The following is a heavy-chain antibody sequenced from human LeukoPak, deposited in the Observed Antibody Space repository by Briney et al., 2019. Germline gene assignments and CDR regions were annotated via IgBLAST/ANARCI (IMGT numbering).Heavy chain of an antibody. CDR1: GFTFSSYS. CDR3: ARDGERYYYDSSGYPDY. CDR2: IKQDGSEK. V-gene: IGHV3-7*01. Sequence: PGGSLRLSCAASGFTFSSYSMNWVRQAPGKGLEWVANIKQDGSEKYYVDSVKGRFTISRDNAKNSLYLQMNSLRAEDTAVYYCARDGERYYYDSSGYPDYWGQGTLVTVSS. D-gene: IGHD3-22*01. J-gene: IGHJ4*02.